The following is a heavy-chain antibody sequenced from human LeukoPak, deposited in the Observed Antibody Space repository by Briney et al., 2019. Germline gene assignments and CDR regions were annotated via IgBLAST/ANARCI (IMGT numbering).Heavy chain of an antibody. CDR2: IYYSGST. V-gene: IGHV4-59*01. J-gene: IGHJ4*02. Sequence: SETLSLTCTVSGGSISSYYWSWIRQPPGKGLEWIGYIYYSGSTNYNPSLRSRVTMSVDTSKNQFPLRLTSVTAADTAVYYCAGSAYCSGGSCYTGLPYWGQGTLVTVSS. CDR1: GGSISSYY. D-gene: IGHD2-15*01. CDR3: AGSAYCSGGSCYTGLPY.